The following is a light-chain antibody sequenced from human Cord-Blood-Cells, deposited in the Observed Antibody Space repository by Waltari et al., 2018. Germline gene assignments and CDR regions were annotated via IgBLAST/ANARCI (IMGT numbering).Light chain of an antibody. V-gene: IGKV1-9*01. CDR2: AAS. CDR1: EGISSY. Sequence: IQLTQSPSSLSASVGDRVTITCRASEGISSYLAWYQQKPGKAPKLLIYAASTLQSGVPSRFSGSGSGTDVTLTISSLQPEDFATYDCQQLNSYPVTFGQGTRLEIK. J-gene: IGKJ5*01. CDR3: QQLNSYPVT.